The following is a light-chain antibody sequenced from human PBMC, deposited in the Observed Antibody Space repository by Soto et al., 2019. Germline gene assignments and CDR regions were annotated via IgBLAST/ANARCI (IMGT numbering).Light chain of an antibody. CDR2: DAS. J-gene: IGKJ1*01. CDR3: QQYNSYPWT. CDR1: QSISSW. V-gene: IGKV1-5*01. Sequence: DIQMTQSPSTLSASVGDRVTITCRASQSISSWLAWYQQKPGTAPKLLIYDASSLENAVPSRFSGSGSGTEFTLTISSLQPADFATYYCQQYNSYPWTFGQGTKVEIK.